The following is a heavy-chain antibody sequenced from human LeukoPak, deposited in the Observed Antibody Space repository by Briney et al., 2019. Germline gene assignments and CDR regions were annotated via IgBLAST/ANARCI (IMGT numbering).Heavy chain of an antibody. D-gene: IGHD3-10*01. Sequence: GGSLRLSCAASGFTFSSYAMSWVRQAPGKGLEWVPAISGSGGSTYYADSVKGRFTISRDNSKNTLYLQMNSLRAEDTAVYYCAKSMVRGVNGYGMDVWGQGTTVTVSS. CDR2: ISGSGGST. J-gene: IGHJ6*02. CDR3: AKSMVRGVNGYGMDV. V-gene: IGHV3-23*01. CDR1: GFTFSSYA.